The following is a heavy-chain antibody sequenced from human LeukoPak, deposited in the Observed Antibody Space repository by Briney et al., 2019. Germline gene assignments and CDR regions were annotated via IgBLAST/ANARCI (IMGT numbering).Heavy chain of an antibody. J-gene: IGHJ5*02. D-gene: IGHD2-2*01. CDR2: ISYNGGGT. Sequence: GGSLRLSCAASGFTFSSYAMTWVRQAPGKGLEWVSTISYNGGGTWYAESVEGRFTISRDNSKNTLYLQMNSLRAEDTAVYYCAKDSLSYCSSTSCYPRWFDPWGQGTLVTVSS. V-gene: IGHV3-23*01. CDR1: GFTFSSYA. CDR3: AKDSLSYCSSTSCYPRWFDP.